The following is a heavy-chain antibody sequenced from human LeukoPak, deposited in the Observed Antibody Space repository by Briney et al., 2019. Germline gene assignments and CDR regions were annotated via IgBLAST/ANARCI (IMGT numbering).Heavy chain of an antibody. Sequence: PSETLSLTCTVSGGSISSSSYYWGWIRQPPGKGLEWIGSIYYSGSTYYNPSLKSRVTISVDTSKNQFSLKLSSVTAADTAVYYCARGQLEMAIHGHIDYWGQGTLVTVSS. CDR1: GGSISSSSYY. V-gene: IGHV4-39*07. CDR2: IYYSGST. J-gene: IGHJ4*02. D-gene: IGHD5-24*01. CDR3: ARGQLEMAIHGHIDY.